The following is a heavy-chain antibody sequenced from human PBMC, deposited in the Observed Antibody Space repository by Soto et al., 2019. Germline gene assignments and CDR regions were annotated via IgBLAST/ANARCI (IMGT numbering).Heavy chain of an antibody. V-gene: IGHV1-69*13. CDR2: IIPIFGTA. J-gene: IGHJ6*02. Sequence: SVKVSCKASGGTFSSYAISWVRQAPGQGLEWMGGIIPIFGTANYAQKFQGRVTITADESTSTAYMELSSLRSEDTAVYYCARDDYDFWSGYSLYGTDVRGQGTTVTVSS. D-gene: IGHD3-3*01. CDR1: GGTFSSYA. CDR3: ARDDYDFWSGYSLYGTDV.